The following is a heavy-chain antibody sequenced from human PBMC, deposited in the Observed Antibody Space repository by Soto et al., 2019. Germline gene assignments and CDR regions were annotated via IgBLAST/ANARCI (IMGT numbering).Heavy chain of an antibody. Sequence: QVKLVQSETEVKKPGASMKVSCKASGYSFATSGISWVRQAPGQGLEWMGWISAYNGNTNYDQKLRDRVTMTTDTSTSTAYLELRSLRSDDTAVYYCARAGQYYASSGYITWGQGTLVTVSS. CDR2: ISAYNGNT. J-gene: IGHJ5*02. D-gene: IGHD3-22*01. V-gene: IGHV1-18*01. CDR1: GYSFATSG. CDR3: ARAGQYYASSGYIT.